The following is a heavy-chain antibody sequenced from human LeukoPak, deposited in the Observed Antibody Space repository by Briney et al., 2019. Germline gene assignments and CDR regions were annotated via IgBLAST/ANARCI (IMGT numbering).Heavy chain of an antibody. CDR3: ARDKASTSWFDP. V-gene: IGHV1-69*13. CDR1: GGTFSSYA. Sequence: ASVKVSCKASGGTFSSYAISWVRQAPGQGLEWMGGIIPIFGTANYAQKFQGRVTITAHESTSTAYMELSSLRSEDTAVYYCARDKASTSWFDPWGQGTLVTVSS. J-gene: IGHJ5*02. D-gene: IGHD1/OR15-1a*01. CDR2: IIPIFGTA.